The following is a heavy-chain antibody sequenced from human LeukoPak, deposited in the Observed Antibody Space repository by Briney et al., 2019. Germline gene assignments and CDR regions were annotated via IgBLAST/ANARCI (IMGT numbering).Heavy chain of an antibody. Sequence: GGSLRLSCTASGFTFGSYAMSWVRQAPGKGLEWVSDINGSGGSTYYTDSVKGRFTISRDNSKNTLYLQMNSLRAEDTAIYYCAKKYSTGLDPWGQGTLVTVSS. CDR2: INGSGGST. J-gene: IGHJ5*02. CDR3: AKKYSTGLDP. D-gene: IGHD1-26*01. CDR1: GFTFGSYA. V-gene: IGHV3-23*01.